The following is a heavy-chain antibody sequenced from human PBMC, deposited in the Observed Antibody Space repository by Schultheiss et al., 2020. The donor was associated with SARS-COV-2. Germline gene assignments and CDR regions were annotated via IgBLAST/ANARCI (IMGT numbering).Heavy chain of an antibody. CDR2: ISGSGGST. Sequence: GESLKISCAASGFTFSSYAMSWVRQAPGKGLEWVSAISGSGGSTYYADSVKGRFTISRDNSKNTLYLQMNSLRAEDTAVYYCARDKLEKYYDILTGYYTPWDYYGMDVWGQGTTVTVSS. CDR1: GFTFSSYA. V-gene: IGHV3-23*01. CDR3: ARDKLEKYYDILTGYYTPWDYYGMDV. J-gene: IGHJ6*02. D-gene: IGHD3-9*01.